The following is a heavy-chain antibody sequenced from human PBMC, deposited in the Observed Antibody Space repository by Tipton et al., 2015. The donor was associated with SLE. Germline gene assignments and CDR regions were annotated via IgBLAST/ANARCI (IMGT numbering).Heavy chain of an antibody. J-gene: IGHJ6*03. Sequence: TLSLTCTVSGGSTGGSSSSWGWVRQPPGKGLEWIGTMFYTGRSDYSPSLESRVTFSIDTSKTHFSLRLISVTAADTAVYYCAARTGDVLYYYYMDVWGKGTTVTVSS. D-gene: IGHD7-27*01. V-gene: IGHV4-39*02. CDR3: AARTGDVLYYYYMDV. CDR1: GGSTGGSSSS. CDR2: MFYTGRS.